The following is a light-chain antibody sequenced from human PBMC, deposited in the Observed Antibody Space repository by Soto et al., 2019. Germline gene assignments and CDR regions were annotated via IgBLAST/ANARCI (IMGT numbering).Light chain of an antibody. CDR3: QQSYKNPHT. Sequence: IQMTQSPASLSASVGERVTITCRASQRIRTDLNWYQQRPGKAPKVIIYVASTLQSGVPSRFSGSASGTDFTLTITSLQPEDFALYYCQQSYKNPHTFGGGTKVDIK. J-gene: IGKJ4*01. CDR2: VAS. CDR1: QRIRTD. V-gene: IGKV1-39*01.